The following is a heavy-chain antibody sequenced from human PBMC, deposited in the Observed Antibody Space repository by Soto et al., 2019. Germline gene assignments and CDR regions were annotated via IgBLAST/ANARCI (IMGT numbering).Heavy chain of an antibody. CDR1: GFAFSPYG. CDR3: AKVGISGTKYFEY. Sequence: EVQLLESGGGLAQPGGSLRLSCAASGFAFSPYGMSWVRQAPGKGLEWVSSITSTGGTTYYAYSVKGRFTISRDNSKNTLYLQTNSLRAEDTGVYYCAKVGISGTKYFEYWGQGTLVTVSS. J-gene: IGHJ4*02. D-gene: IGHD1-20*01. CDR2: ITSTGGTT. V-gene: IGHV3-23*01.